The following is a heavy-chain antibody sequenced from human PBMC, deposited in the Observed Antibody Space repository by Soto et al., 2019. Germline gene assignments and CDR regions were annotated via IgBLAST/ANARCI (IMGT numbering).Heavy chain of an antibody. D-gene: IGHD6-19*01. V-gene: IGHV3-30*18. J-gene: IGHJ4*02. CDR3: ANGGSVAGSQVDY. CDR2: ISYDGSNK. CDR1: GFTFSSYG. Sequence: PGGSLRLSCAASGFTFSSYGMLWVRQAPGKGLEWVAVISYDGSNKYYADSVKGRFTISRDNSKNTLYLQMNSLRSEDTAVYYCANGGSVAGSQVDYWGQGTLVTVSS.